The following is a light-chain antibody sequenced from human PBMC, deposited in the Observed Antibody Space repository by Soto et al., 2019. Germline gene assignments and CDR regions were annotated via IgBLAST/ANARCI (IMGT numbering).Light chain of an antibody. CDR3: SVYTRTSTYV. CDR1: SSDVGGSGL. V-gene: IGLV2-14*02. J-gene: IGLJ1*01. Sequence: QSALTQPASVSGSPGQSITISCTGTSSDVGGSGLVSWYQFHPGKAPKLLIFEGFKRPSGVSNRFSGPKSGSTASLTISGLQAEDEADYYCSVYTRTSTYVFGTGTKLTVL. CDR2: EGF.